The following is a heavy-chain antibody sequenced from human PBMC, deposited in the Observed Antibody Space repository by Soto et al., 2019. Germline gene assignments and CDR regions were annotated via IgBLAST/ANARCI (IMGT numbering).Heavy chain of an antibody. D-gene: IGHD1-1*01. CDR3: AGALENPYFYYGLNV. CDR2: IDSDGTST. Sequence: EVQLVESGGGLVQPGGSLRLSCEASGFTFSHNWMHWVRQAPGKGLVWVSRIDSDGTSTTYADSVKGRFTMSRDNAKNTVYLQMNSLRVEDTATYYCAGALENPYFYYGLNVWGQGTTVTVSS. J-gene: IGHJ6*02. V-gene: IGHV3-74*01. CDR1: GFTFSHNW.